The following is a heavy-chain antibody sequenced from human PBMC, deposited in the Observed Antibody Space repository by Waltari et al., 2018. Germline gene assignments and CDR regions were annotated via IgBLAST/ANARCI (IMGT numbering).Heavy chain of an antibody. CDR2: IIPIVGTG. CDR1: GGTFSSYA. Sequence: QVQLVQSGAEVKKPGSSVKVSCKASGGTFSSYAISWVRQAPGQGLEWMGRIIPIVGTGNYAQKFQGRGTITADKATSTAYMELSSLRSEDTAVYYCARGFLEWYFDYWGQGTLVTVSS. V-gene: IGHV1-69*08. D-gene: IGHD3-3*01. J-gene: IGHJ4*02. CDR3: ARGFLEWYFDY.